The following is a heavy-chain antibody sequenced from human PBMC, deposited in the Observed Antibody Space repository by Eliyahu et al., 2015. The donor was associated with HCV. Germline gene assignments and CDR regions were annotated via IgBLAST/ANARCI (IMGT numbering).Heavy chain of an antibody. Sequence: GSLRLSCAASGFTFSSYSMNWVRQAPGKGLEWVSYISSSSSTIYYADSVKGRFTISRDNAKNSLYLQMNSLRAEDTAVYYCARVQYCSSTSCLNAPYFDYWGQGTLVTVSS. V-gene: IGHV3-48*01. CDR3: ARVQYCSSTSCLNAPYFDY. CDR2: ISSSSSTI. CDR1: GFTFSSYS. D-gene: IGHD2-2*01. J-gene: IGHJ4*02.